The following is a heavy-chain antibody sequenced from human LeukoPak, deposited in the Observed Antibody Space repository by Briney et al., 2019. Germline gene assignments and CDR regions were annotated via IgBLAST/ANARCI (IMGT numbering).Heavy chain of an antibody. CDR3: VKDFGGNSDY. V-gene: IGHV3-74*01. CDR1: RFNVNNYW. Sequence: PGGSLRLSCAASRFNVNNYWMHWVRQAPGKGLVWVSRINEDGRVTSYAGSVTGRFTNSRDSVENTLHLQMNSLRAEDTAVYYCVKDFGGNSDYWGQGTLVIVSS. J-gene: IGHJ4*02. D-gene: IGHD4-23*01. CDR2: INEDGRVT.